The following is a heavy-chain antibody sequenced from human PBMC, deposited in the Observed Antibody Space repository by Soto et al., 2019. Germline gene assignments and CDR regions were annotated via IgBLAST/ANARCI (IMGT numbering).Heavy chain of an antibody. J-gene: IGHJ4*02. D-gene: IGHD2-15*01. Sequence: GGSLRLSCAASTFTFSNYWMSWVRQDPGKGLEWVANIGNGSSTIYYADSVKGRFTISRDNAKNSLYLQMNSLRAEDTAVYYCARDGGYCSGGSCYIVADYWGQGTLVTVSS. CDR2: IGNGSSTI. CDR3: ARDGGYCSGGSCYIVADY. CDR1: TFTFSNYW. V-gene: IGHV3-48*01.